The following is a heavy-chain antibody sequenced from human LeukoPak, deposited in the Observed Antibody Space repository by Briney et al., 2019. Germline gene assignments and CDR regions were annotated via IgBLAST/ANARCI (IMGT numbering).Heavy chain of an antibody. CDR3: ARVVGSRPYSGSQRFNYYMDV. Sequence: SETLSLTCTVSGGSISSYYWSWIRQPPGKGLEWIGYIYYSGSTNYNPSLKSRVTISVDTSKNQFSLKLSSVTAADTAVYYCARVVGSRPYSGSQRFNYYMDVWGKGTTVTVSS. CDR1: GGSISSYY. CDR2: IYYSGST. D-gene: IGHD6-6*01. V-gene: IGHV4-59*01. J-gene: IGHJ6*03.